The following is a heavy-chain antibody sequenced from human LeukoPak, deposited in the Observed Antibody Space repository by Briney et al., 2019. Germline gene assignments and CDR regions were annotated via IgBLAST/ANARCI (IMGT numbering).Heavy chain of an antibody. Sequence: PGGSLRLSCAASGFTFDDYAMHWVRQTPGKGLEWVSGISWNSGNIGYADSVKGRFTISRDNAKNTLYLQMNSLRAEDTAAYYCARRSAAKDAFDIWGQGTMVTVSS. J-gene: IGHJ3*02. CDR1: GFTFDDYA. CDR3: ARRSAAKDAFDI. V-gene: IGHV3-9*01. D-gene: IGHD6-25*01. CDR2: ISWNSGNI.